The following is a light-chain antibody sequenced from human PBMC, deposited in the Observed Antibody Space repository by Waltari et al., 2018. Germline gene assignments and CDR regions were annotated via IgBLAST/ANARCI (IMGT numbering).Light chain of an antibody. J-gene: IGKJ2*01. CDR3: QQYYSTPYT. CDR2: WAS. Sequence: DIVMTQSPDSLAVPLGERATINCKSSRSVSYSSNNKYYLAWDQQKPGQPPKLPIYWASTRESGVPDRFSGSGSGTDFTLTISSLQAEDVAVYYCQQYYSTPYTFGQGTKLEIK. CDR1: RSVSYSSNNKYY. V-gene: IGKV4-1*01.